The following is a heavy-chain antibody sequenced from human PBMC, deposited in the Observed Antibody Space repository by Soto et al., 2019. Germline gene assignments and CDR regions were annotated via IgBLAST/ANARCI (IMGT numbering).Heavy chain of an antibody. V-gene: IGHV1-46*01. Sequence: QVQLVQSGAEVKKPGASVKVSCKASGYTFTSYYMHWVRQAPGQGLEWMGIINPSGGSTSYAQKFHGRVNMTRDTSTSTVYMWLSSLRSEDTAVYYCLTSAFDIWGQGTMVTVSS. CDR2: INPSGGST. J-gene: IGHJ3*02. CDR1: GYTFTSYY. CDR3: LTSAFDI.